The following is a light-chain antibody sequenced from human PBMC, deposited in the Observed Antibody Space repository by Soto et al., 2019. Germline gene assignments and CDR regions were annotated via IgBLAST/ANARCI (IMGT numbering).Light chain of an antibody. CDR2: RNI. CDR1: SSKIGSNT. V-gene: IGLV1-44*01. J-gene: IGLJ2*01. Sequence: QSVLTQPPSASGTPGQRGTMSCSGSSSKIGSNTVNWYQQLPGTAPKLLIYRNIQRPSGVTDRFSGSKSGTSASLAISGLQSEDEADYDCAAWDDSLNGPEVVFGGGTTLTVL. CDR3: AAWDDSLNGPEVV.